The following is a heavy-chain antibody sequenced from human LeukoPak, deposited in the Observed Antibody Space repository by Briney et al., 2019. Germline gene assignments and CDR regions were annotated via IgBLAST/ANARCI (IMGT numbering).Heavy chain of an antibody. Sequence: SETPSLTCAVYGGSFSGYYWSWIRQPPGKGLEWIGEINHSGSTNYNPSLKSRVTISVDTSKNQFSLKLSSVTAADTAVYYCARVFVVVTASLIDYWGQGTLVTVSS. J-gene: IGHJ4*02. CDR1: GGSFSGYY. D-gene: IGHD2-21*02. V-gene: IGHV4-34*01. CDR3: ARVFVVVTASLIDY. CDR2: INHSGST.